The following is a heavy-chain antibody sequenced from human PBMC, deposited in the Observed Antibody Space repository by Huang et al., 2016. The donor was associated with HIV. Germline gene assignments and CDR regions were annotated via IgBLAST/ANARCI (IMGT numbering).Heavy chain of an antibody. CDR1: GDSIRSGGYY. V-gene: IGHV4-30-4*08. J-gene: IGHJ4*02. CDR3: ARAPATHSVFFY. CDR2: IYYGGSS. Sequence: QVQLQESGPGLVKPSQTLSLTCTVSGDSIRSGGYYWTWIRQSPAKGLEWIGYIYYGGSSDYNPSLKSRVSSSIDAFKNRVSLKLKSVTVADTAVYYCARAPATHSVFFYWGQGTLVTVSA. D-gene: IGHD3-3*01.